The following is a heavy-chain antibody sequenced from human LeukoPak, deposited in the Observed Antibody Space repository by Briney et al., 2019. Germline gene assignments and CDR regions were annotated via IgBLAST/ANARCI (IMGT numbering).Heavy chain of an antibody. Sequence: GGSLRLSCAASGFTFDDYTMHWVRQAPGKGLEWVSLISWDGGSTYYADSVKGRFTISRDNSKNSLYLQMNSLRTEDTALYYCAKVREMATIRTYYFDYWGQGTLVTVSS. J-gene: IGHJ4*02. CDR1: GFTFDDYT. D-gene: IGHD5-24*01. CDR3: AKVREMATIRTYYFDY. V-gene: IGHV3-43*01. CDR2: ISWDGGST.